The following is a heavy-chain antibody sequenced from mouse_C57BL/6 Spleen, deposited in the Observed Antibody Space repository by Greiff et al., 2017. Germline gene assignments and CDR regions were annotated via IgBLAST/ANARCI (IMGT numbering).Heavy chain of an antibody. V-gene: IGHV1-64*01. CDR3: ARSPITTVVAKGAMDY. D-gene: IGHD1-1*01. CDR2: IHPNRGST. J-gene: IGHJ4*01. CDR1: GYTFTSYW. Sequence: QVQLQQPGAELVKPGASVKLSCKASGYTFTSYWLHWVKQRPGQGLEWIGMIHPNRGSTNYNAKFKSKATLTVDKSSSTAYMQTSRLTSEDSAVYYCARSPITTVVAKGAMDYWGQGTSVTVSS.